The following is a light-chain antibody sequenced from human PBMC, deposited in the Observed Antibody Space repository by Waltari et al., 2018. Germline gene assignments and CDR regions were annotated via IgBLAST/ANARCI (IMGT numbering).Light chain of an antibody. CDR2: GAS. Sequence: EIVMTQSPATLSVSPVEGATLSCRASQSVSFNLAWYQQKPGQAPRLLIYGASTRDTGIPARFSGSGSGTEFTLTISSLQSEDFAVYYCQQYNNWLADFGQGTRLEIK. CDR3: QQYNNWLAD. J-gene: IGKJ5*01. V-gene: IGKV3-15*01. CDR1: QSVSFN.